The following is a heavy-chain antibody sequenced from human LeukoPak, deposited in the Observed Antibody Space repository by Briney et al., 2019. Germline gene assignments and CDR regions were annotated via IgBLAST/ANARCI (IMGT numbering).Heavy chain of an antibody. D-gene: IGHD3-10*01. Sequence: GGSLRLSCAASGFTFSSYAMSWVRQAPGKGLEWVSAISGSGGSTHYADSVKGRFTISRDNSKNTLYLQMNSLRAEDTAFYYCAKGSAQYYFDSWGQGTLVTVSS. CDR2: ISGSGGST. CDR1: GFTFSSYA. CDR3: AKGSAQYYFDS. J-gene: IGHJ4*02. V-gene: IGHV3-23*01.